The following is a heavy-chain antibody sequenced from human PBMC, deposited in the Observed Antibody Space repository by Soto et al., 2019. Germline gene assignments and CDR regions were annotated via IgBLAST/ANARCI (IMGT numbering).Heavy chain of an antibody. V-gene: IGHV3-73*01. CDR2: IRSKANSYAT. Sequence: QPWGSLRLSCAASGFTFSGSAMHWVRQASGKGLEWVGRIRSKANSYATAYAASVKGRFTISRDDSKNTAYLQMNSLKTEDTAVYYCTRPYLGSTSLRHYYYYGMDVWGQGTTVTVSS. CDR1: GFTFSGSA. D-gene: IGHD2-2*01. CDR3: TRPYLGSTSLRHYYYYGMDV. J-gene: IGHJ6*02.